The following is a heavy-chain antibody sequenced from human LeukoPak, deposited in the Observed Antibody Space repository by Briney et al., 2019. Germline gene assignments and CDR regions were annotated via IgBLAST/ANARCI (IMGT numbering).Heavy chain of an antibody. Sequence: SETLSLTCTVSGGSISSGSYYWSWIRQPPGKGLEWIGRIYTSGSTNYNPSLKSRVTISVDTSKNQFSLKLSSVTAADTAVYYCARAPIAAVIHRDYYYYYMDVWGKGTTVTISS. V-gene: IGHV4-61*02. D-gene: IGHD6-13*01. J-gene: IGHJ6*03. CDR1: GGSISSGSYY. CDR3: ARAPIAAVIHRDYYYYYMDV. CDR2: IYTSGST.